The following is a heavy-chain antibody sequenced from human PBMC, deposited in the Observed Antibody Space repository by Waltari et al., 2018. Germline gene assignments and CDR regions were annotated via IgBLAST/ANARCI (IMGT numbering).Heavy chain of an antibody. Sequence: EVHLAESGGGVVQPGGSLRLSCTGSGFRFGDYWMHWVRQAPGKGLEWVTRINVDEGYISYGDSVKGRFTISRDNAKNTVFLQLNSLRADDTAVYFCARKAGSGYPYGPFYYDNWGQGTLVTVSS. J-gene: IGHJ4*02. CDR1: GFRFGDYW. CDR3: ARKAGSGYPYGPFYYDN. CDR2: INVDEGYI. D-gene: IGHD5-12*01. V-gene: IGHV3-74*01.